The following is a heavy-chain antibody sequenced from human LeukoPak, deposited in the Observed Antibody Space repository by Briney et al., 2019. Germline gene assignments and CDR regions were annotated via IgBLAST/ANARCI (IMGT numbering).Heavy chain of an antibody. CDR2: IYHSGST. V-gene: IGHV4-38-2*02. Sequence: SETLSLTCTVSGYSISSGYYWGWIRPPPGKGLEWIGSIYHSGSTYYNPSLKSRVTISVDTSKNQFSLKLSSVTAADTAVYYCARHRFYCSSPSCPGDDAFDICGQGPMVTVSS. CDR1: GYSISSGYY. J-gene: IGHJ3*02. D-gene: IGHD2-2*01. CDR3: ARHRFYCSSPSCPGDDAFDI.